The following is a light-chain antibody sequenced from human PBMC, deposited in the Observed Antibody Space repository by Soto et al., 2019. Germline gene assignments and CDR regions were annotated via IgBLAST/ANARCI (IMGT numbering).Light chain of an antibody. Sequence: DIQMTHSPSSLSASVGDRVTITCRASQSISSYLNWYQQKPGKAPKLLIYEASSLQSGVPSRFSGSGSGTDFTLTISSVQPEDFATYYCQQSDTTPWTFGQGAKVDIK. CDR3: QQSDTTPWT. CDR2: EAS. V-gene: IGKV1-39*01. J-gene: IGKJ1*01. CDR1: QSISSY.